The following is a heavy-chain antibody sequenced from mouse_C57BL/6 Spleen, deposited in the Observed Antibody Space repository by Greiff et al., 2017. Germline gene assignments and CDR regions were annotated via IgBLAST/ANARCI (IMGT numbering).Heavy chain of an antibody. D-gene: IGHD4-1*01. J-gene: IGHJ2*01. Sequence: VQLQQSGAELARPGASVKLSCKASGYTFTSYGISWVKQRTGQGLEWIGEIYPRSGNTYYNEKFKGKATLTADKSSSTAYMELRSLTSEDSAVYFCARSNWDVPCVDYWGQGTTLTVSS. CDR1: GYTFTSYG. CDR3: ARSNWDVPCVDY. CDR2: IYPRSGNT. V-gene: IGHV1-81*01.